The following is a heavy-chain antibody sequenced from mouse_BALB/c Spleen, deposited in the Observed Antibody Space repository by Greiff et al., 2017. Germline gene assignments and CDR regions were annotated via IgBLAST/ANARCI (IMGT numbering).Heavy chain of an antibody. J-gene: IGHJ3*01. D-gene: IGHD2-4*01. CDR1: GDSITSGF. CDR2: ISYSGST. Sequence: VQLKESGPSLVKPSQTLSLTCSVTGDSITSGFWNWIRKFPGNKLEYMGYISYSGSTYYNPSLKSRISITRDTSKNQYYLQLNSVTTEDTATYYCATMIRTVTGFAYWGQGTLVTVSA. CDR3: ATMIRTVTGFAY. V-gene: IGHV3-8*02.